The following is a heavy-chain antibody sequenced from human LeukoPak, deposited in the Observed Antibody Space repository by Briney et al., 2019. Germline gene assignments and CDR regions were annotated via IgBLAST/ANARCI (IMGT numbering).Heavy chain of an antibody. V-gene: IGHV3-11*04. J-gene: IGHJ4*02. CDR3: ARCGDGLPCDFDY. CDR1: EFTFSDYY. Sequence: GGSLRLSCAASEFTFSDYYMSWVRQAPGKGLEWVSYISSISSAMYYADSVKGRFTISRDNAKSSLYLQMNSLRADDTAVYYCARCGDGLPCDFDYWGQGTLVTVSS. CDR2: ISSISSAM. D-gene: IGHD3-10*01.